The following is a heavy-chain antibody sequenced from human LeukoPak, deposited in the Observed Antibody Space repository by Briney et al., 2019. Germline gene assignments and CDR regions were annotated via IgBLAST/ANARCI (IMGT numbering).Heavy chain of an antibody. D-gene: IGHD6-19*01. CDR3: ARGGIAVPGMRYYFDY. Sequence: TETLSLTCTVSGGSISSYYWSWIRQPPGKGLECIGYSYYSGSTNYNPSLKSRVTISVDTSKNQFSLKLSSVTAADTAVYYCARGGIAVPGMRYYFDYWGQGTLVTVPS. J-gene: IGHJ4*02. CDR2: SYYSGST. V-gene: IGHV4-59*01. CDR1: GGSISSYY.